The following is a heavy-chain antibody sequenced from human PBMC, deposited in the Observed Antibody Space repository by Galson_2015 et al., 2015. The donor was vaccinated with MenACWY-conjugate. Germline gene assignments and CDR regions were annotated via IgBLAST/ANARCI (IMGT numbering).Heavy chain of an antibody. J-gene: IGHJ4*02. V-gene: IGHV3-30*02. CDR1: GFTFSSYG. CDR3: AKAQGIAVGGYFDY. D-gene: IGHD6-19*01. CDR2: IRHTGNNK. Sequence: SLRLSCAASGFTFSSYGMHWVRQAPGKGLEWVAFIRHTGNNKYFADSVKGRFTISRDNSKNTLYLQVSSLRAEDTAVYYCAKAQGIAVGGYFDYWGQGILVTVSS.